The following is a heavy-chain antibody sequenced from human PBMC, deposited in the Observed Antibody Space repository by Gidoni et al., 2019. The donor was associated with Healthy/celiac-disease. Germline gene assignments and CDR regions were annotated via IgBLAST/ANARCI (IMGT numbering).Heavy chain of an antibody. V-gene: IGHV3-23*01. CDR1: GFTFSSHA. J-gene: IGHJ4*02. D-gene: IGHD3-10*01. CDR2: ISGSGGST. Sequence: EVQLLESGGGLVQPGGSLRLSCADPGFTFSSHAMSWVRQAPGKGLEWVSAISGSGGSTYYADSVTGRFTISRDNSKNTLYLQMNSLRAEDTAVYYCAKDAGNMVRGEIEYYFDYWGQGTLVTVSS. CDR3: AKDAGNMVRGEIEYYFDY.